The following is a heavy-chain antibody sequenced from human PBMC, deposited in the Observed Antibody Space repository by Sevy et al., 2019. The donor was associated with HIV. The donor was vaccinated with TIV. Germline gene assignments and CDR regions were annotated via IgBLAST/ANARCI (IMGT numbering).Heavy chain of an antibody. CDR1: GGSISSYF. V-gene: IGHV4-59*01. Sequence: TVSLTCSVSGGSISSYFWTWVRQSPGKGLEWIGNIYFTGNTDYSPSLKSRVTLSLDTSKSQFSLTLKSVTAADTAIYFCARDSTTRPRVLDYWGQGTLVTVSS. CDR3: ARDSTTRPRVLDY. J-gene: IGHJ4*02. D-gene: IGHD1-1*01. CDR2: IYFTGNT.